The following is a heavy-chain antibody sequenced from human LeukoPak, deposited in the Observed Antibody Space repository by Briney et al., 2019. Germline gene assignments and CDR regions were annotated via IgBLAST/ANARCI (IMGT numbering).Heavy chain of an antibody. CDR1: GFTFSSYA. D-gene: IGHD3-22*01. CDR3: AKGSYDSSGYYYGEPEYFQH. Sequence: GGSLRLSCAASGFTFSSYAMSWVRQAPGKGLEWVSAICGSGGSTYYADSVEGRFTISRDNSKNTLYLQMNSLRAEDTAVYYCAKGSYDSSGYYYGEPEYFQHWGQGTLVTVSS. CDR2: ICGSGGST. V-gene: IGHV3-23*01. J-gene: IGHJ1*01.